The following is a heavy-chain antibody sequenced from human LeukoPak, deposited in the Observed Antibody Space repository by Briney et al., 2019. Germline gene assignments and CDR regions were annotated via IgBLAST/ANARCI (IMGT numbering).Heavy chain of an antibody. CDR3: ARVGWLQMVDY. D-gene: IGHD5-24*01. V-gene: IGHV4-59*01. J-gene: IGHJ4*02. CDR1: GGSISSYY. CDR2: IYYSGST. Sequence: SETLSLTCTVSGGSISSYYWSWIRQPPGKGLEWIGYIYYSGSTNYNPSLKSRVTISVDTSKNQFSLKLSSVTAADTAVYYCARVGWLQMVDYWGQGTLVTVSS.